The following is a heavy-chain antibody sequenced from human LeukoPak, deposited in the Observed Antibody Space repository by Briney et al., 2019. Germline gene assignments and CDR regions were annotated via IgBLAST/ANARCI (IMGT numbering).Heavy chain of an antibody. V-gene: IGHV1-69*13. Sequence: SVKVSCKASGGTFSSYAISWVRQAPGQGLEWMGGIIPVFGTAIYAQKFQGRVTITADESTSTAYMELSSLRSEDTAVYYCARDQDCSGGSCYPSQMGAFDIWGQGTMVTVSS. D-gene: IGHD2-15*01. CDR3: ARDQDCSGGSCYPSQMGAFDI. CDR2: IIPVFGTA. CDR1: GGTFSSYA. J-gene: IGHJ3*02.